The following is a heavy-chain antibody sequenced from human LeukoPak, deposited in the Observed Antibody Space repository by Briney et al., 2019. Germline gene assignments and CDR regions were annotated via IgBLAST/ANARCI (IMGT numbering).Heavy chain of an antibody. J-gene: IGHJ4*02. V-gene: IGHV3-30*04. D-gene: IGHD6-19*01. Sequence: GGSLRLSCAASGFTFSSYAMHWVRQAPGKGLEWVAVISYDGSNKYYADSVKGRFTISRDNSKNTLYLQMSSLRAEDTAVYYCARDRIAVAGTAFDYWGQGTLVTVSS. CDR2: ISYDGSNK. CDR3: ARDRIAVAGTAFDY. CDR1: GFTFSSYA.